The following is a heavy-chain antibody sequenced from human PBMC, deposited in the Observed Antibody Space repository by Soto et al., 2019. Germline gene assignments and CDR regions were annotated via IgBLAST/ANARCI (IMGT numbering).Heavy chain of an antibody. CDR2: IFSSGTT. CDR1: GGSISRYY. CDR3: ARVPSPFDFYYAMDV. D-gene: IGHD3-16*01. V-gene: IGHV4-4*09. J-gene: IGHJ6*02. Sequence: SETLSLTCTVSGGSISRYYWSWIRQAPGKGLEWIGYIFSSGTTYYNPSLKSRLTMSLDTSQNQFSLKLNSVTAADTAVYFCARVPSPFDFYYAMDVWGQGTTVTVSS.